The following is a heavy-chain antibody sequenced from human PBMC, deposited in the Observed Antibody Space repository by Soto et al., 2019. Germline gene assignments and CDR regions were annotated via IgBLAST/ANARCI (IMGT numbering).Heavy chain of an antibody. CDR2: MNPNSGNT. D-gene: IGHD3-16*02. J-gene: IGHJ6*03. CDR1: GYTFTSYD. V-gene: IGHV1-8*01. CDR3: AREARGLHLGELSLPYYYYYYMDV. Sequence: ASVKVSCKASGYTFTSYDINWVRQATGQGLEWMGWMNPNSGNTGYAQKFQGRVTMTRNTSISTAYMELSSLRSEDTAVYYCAREARGLHLGELSLPYYYYYYMDVWGKGTTVTVSS.